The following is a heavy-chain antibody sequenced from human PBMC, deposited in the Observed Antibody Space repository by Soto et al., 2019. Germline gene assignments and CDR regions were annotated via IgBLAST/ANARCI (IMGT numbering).Heavy chain of an antibody. CDR1: GYTFTSYD. V-gene: IGHV1-8*01. D-gene: IGHD1-1*01. CDR3: ARRAETNGWNGFGADKYYFDF. Sequence: ASVKVSCKASGYTFTSYDIYWVRQATGQGLEWMGWMNPNTGNSGYAQKFQGRVTVTSDTSINTVYMELSSLRSEDTAVYYCARRAETNGWNGFGADKYYFDFWGQGTLVTVSS. J-gene: IGHJ4*02. CDR2: MNPNTGNS.